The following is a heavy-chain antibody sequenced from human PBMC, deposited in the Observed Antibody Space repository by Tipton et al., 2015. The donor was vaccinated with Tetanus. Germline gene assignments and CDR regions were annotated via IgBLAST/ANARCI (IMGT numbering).Heavy chain of an antibody. CDR3: ARDRDWQLCDY. CDR1: GFTFSSYW. Sequence: SLRLSCAASGFTFSSYWMHWVRQAPGKGLVWVSRIKYDGSTTIYADSVRGRFTISRDNAKNTLYLQMDSLRAEDTAVYYCARDRDWQLCDYWGQGTLVTVSS. CDR2: IKYDGSTT. J-gene: IGHJ4*02. V-gene: IGHV3-74*01. D-gene: IGHD3/OR15-3a*01.